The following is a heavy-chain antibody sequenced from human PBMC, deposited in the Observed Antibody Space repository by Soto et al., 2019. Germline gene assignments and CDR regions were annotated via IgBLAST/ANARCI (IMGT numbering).Heavy chain of an antibody. Sequence: EVQLVESGGGLVQPGGSLKLSCAASGFTFSGSAVHWVRQASGKGLEWVGRIRSKANNYATAYAASVQGRFTIFRDDLKNTAYLQMNSLTTEDTAVYYCTNPQVSYGMDVWVQGTTVTVSS. D-gene: IGHD1-20*01. CDR3: TNPQVSYGMDV. CDR1: GFTFSGSA. CDR2: IRSKANNYAT. J-gene: IGHJ6*02. V-gene: IGHV3-73*02.